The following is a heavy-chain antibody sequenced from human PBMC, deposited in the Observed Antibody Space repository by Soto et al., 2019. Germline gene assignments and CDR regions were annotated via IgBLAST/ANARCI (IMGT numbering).Heavy chain of an antibody. J-gene: IGHJ6*02. V-gene: IGHV4-34*01. Sequence: QVQLQQWGAGLLKPSETLSLTCAVYGGSFSGYYWSWIRQPPGKGLEWIGEINHSGSTNYNPSLKSRVTISVDTSTNQFSLKLSSVTAADTAVYYCARAERYCSGGSCYTYYYYYYGMDVWGQGTTVTVSS. CDR3: ARAERYCSGGSCYTYYYYYYGMDV. CDR1: GGSFSGYY. CDR2: INHSGST. D-gene: IGHD2-15*01.